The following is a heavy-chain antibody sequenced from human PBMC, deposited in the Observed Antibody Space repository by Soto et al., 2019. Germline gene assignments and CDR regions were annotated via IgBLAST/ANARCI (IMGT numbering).Heavy chain of an antibody. CDR1: GYSFTSYW. CDR2: IYPGDSDT. D-gene: IGHD2-15*01. CDR3: ARRNVVVAANYYYYYMDV. Sequence: GESLKISCKGSGYSFTSYWIGWVRQMPGKGLEWMGIIYPGDSDTRYSPSFQGQVTISADKSISTAYLQWSSLKASDTAMYYCARRNVVVAANYYYYYMDVWGKGTTVTVSS. J-gene: IGHJ6*03. V-gene: IGHV5-51*01.